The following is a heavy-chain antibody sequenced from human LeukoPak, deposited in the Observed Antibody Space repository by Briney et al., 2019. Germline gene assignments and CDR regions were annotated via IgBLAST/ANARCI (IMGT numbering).Heavy chain of an antibody. V-gene: IGHV3-53*01. CDR3: ARLPGITVAGTSTREVDY. CDR1: GFTISSNY. D-gene: IGHD6-19*01. J-gene: IGHJ4*02. Sequence: PGGSLRLSCAASGFTISSNYMSWVRQAPGKGLEWVSVIYSGGSTYYADSVKGRFTISRDNSKNTLYLQMNSLRAEDTAVYFCARLPGITVAGTSTREVDYWGQGTLVTVSS. CDR2: IYSGGST.